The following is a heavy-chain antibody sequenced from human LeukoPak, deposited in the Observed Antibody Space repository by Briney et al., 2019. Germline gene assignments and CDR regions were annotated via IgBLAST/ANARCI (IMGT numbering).Heavy chain of an antibody. CDR1: GYTFTGYY. V-gene: IGHV1-2*02. CDR3: ARENYDILTGLFDY. CDR2: INPNSGGT. J-gene: IGHJ4*02. Sequence: ASVKVSCKASGYTFTGYYMHWVRQAPGQGLEWMGWINPNSGGTNYAQKFQGRVTMTRDTSISTAYMGLSGLRSDDTAVYYCARENYDILTGLFDYWGQGTLVTVSS. D-gene: IGHD3-9*01.